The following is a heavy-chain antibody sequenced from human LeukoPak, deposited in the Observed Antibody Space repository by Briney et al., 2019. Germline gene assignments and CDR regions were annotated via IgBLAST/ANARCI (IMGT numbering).Heavy chain of an antibody. V-gene: IGHV3-9*01. J-gene: IGHJ6*02. CDR1: GFTFDDYA. Sequence: GGSLRLSCAASGFTFDDYAMHWVRQAPGKGLEWVSGISWNSGSIGYADSVKGRFTISRDNAKNSLYLQMNSLRAEDTALYYCAKDHYYDSSGYPDVWGQGTTVTVSS. CDR2: ISWNSGSI. CDR3: AKDHYYDSSGYPDV. D-gene: IGHD3-22*01.